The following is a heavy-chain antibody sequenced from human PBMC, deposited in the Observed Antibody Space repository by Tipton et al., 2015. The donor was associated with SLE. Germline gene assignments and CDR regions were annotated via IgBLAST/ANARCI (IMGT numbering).Heavy chain of an antibody. CDR3: ARHRADSGSYYNWFDP. D-gene: IGHD1-26*01. Sequence: TLSLTCTVSRGSINTYYLSWIRQPPGKGLEWIGCIFYSGGTKYNPSLKRRVTISVDTSKKQFSLKLSSVTAADTAVYYCARHRADSGSYYNWFDPWGQGTLVTVS. J-gene: IGHJ5*02. V-gene: IGHV4-59*08. CDR2: IFYSGGT. CDR1: RGSINTYY.